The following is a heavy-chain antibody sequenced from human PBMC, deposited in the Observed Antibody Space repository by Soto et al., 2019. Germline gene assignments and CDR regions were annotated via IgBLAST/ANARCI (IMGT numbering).Heavy chain of an antibody. CDR2: INHSGST. V-gene: IGHV4-34*01. J-gene: IGHJ6*02. CDR1: GGSFSGYC. D-gene: IGHD5-18*01. CDR3: ARXWGYSYGHYYYYYGMDV. Sequence: KPSETLSLTCAVYGGSFSGYCWSWIRQPPGKGLEWIGEINHSGSTNYNPSLKSRVTISVDPSKNQFSLKLSSVTAADTAVYYCARXWGYSYGHYYYYYGMDVWGQGTTVTVSS.